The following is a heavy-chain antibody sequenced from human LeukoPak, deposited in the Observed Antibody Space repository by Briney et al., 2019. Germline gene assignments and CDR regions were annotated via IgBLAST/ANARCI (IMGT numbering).Heavy chain of an antibody. D-gene: IGHD2-15*01. CDR3: ARDLPEYCSGGSCYSLGPPRYYFDY. CDR2: ISSSSSYI. V-gene: IGHV3-21*01. J-gene: IGHJ4*02. Sequence: GGSLRLSCAASGFTFSSYSMNWVHQAPGKGLEWVSSISSSSSYIYYADSVKGRFTISRDNAKNSLYLQMNSLRAEDTAVYYCARDLPEYCSGGSCYSLGPPRYYFDYWGQGTLVTVSS. CDR1: GFTFSSYS.